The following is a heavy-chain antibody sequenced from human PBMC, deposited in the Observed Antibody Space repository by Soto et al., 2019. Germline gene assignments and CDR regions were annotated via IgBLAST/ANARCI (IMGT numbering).Heavy chain of an antibody. CDR3: ARDPPNYYGSGTSMNYFDY. D-gene: IGHD3-10*01. V-gene: IGHV1-69*12. CDR2: IIPMFGTA. CDR1: GGTFSNYA. J-gene: IGHJ4*02. Sequence: QVQLVQSGAEVKKHGSSVKVSCKASGGTFSNYAISWVRQAPGQGLEWMGGIIPMFGTANYAQKFQGRITITADESTSTAYMELSSLRSEDTAVYYCARDPPNYYGSGTSMNYFDYWGQGTLVTVSS.